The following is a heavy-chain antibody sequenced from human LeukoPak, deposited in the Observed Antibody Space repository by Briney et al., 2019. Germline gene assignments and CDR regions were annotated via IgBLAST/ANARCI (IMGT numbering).Heavy chain of an antibody. J-gene: IGHJ5*02. CDR2: IYYSGST. CDR1: GGSISSTNFY. Sequence: SETLSLTCTVSGGSISSTNFYWGWIRQPPGKGLEWIGSIYYSGSTYYNPSLKSRVTISVDTSKNQFSLKLTSVTAADTAVYYCARRDYDFWSGYNNWFDPWGQGTLVTVSS. D-gene: IGHD3-3*01. V-gene: IGHV4-39*01. CDR3: ARRDYDFWSGYNNWFDP.